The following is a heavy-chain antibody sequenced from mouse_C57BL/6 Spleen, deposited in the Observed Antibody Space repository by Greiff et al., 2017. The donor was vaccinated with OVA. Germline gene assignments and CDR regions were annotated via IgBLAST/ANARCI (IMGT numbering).Heavy chain of an antibody. CDR3: TRRLGH. CDR2: IDPETGGT. J-gene: IGHJ2*01. CDR1: GYTFTDYE. V-gene: IGHV1-15*01. Sequence: VQVVESGAELVRPGASVTLSCKASGYTFTDYEMHWVKQTPVHGLEWIGAIDPETGGTAYNQKFKGKAILTADKSSSTAYMELRSLTSEDSAVYYCTRRLGHWGQGTTLTVSS. D-gene: IGHD4-1*01.